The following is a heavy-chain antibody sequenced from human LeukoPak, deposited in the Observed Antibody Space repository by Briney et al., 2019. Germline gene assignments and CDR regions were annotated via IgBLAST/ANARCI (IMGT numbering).Heavy chain of an antibody. V-gene: IGHV4-4*07. Sequence: SETLSLTCTVSSGSISSYYWSWIRQPAGKGLEWIGRIYTSGSTNYNPSLKSRVTMSVDTSKNQFSLKLSSVTAADTAVYYCARELWFGELSTPGDWGQGTLVTVSS. CDR1: SGSISSYY. CDR2: IYTSGST. CDR3: ARELWFGELSTPGD. D-gene: IGHD3-10*01. J-gene: IGHJ4*02.